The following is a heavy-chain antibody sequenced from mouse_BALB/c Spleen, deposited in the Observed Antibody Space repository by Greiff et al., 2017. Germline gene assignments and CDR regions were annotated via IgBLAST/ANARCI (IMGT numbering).Heavy chain of an antibody. CDR1: GFTFSSYG. Sequence: EVMLVESGGGLVQPGGSLKLSCAASGFTFSSYGMSWVRQTPDKRLELVATINSNGGSTYYPDSVKGRFTISRDNAKNTLYLQMSSLKSEDTAMYYCARDGNYVDYWGQGTTLTVSS. D-gene: IGHD1-1*02. CDR3: ARDGNYVDY. V-gene: IGHV5-6-3*01. CDR2: INSNGGST. J-gene: IGHJ2*01.